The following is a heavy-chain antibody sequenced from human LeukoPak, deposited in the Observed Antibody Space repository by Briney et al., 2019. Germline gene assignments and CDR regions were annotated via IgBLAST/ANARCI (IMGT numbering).Heavy chain of an antibody. CDR1: GYNFTNHW. V-gene: IGHV5-51*01. Sequence: GESLKISCQASGYNFTNHWVAWVRQRPGKGLEWMGSIYPGDSDTRYSPSFQGNVTISADESISTASLQWTSLKASDTAIYYCATLLGSTGIDYWGQGTLVTVSS. J-gene: IGHJ4*02. CDR2: IYPGDSDT. D-gene: IGHD1-26*01. CDR3: ATLLGSTGIDY.